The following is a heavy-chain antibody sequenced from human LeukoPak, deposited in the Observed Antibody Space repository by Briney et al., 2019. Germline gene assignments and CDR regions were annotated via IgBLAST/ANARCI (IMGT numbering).Heavy chain of an antibody. D-gene: IGHD3-22*01. V-gene: IGHV3-30*18. CDR2: ISADGKTA. J-gene: IGHJ4*02. Sequence: GGSLRLSCAASEFTFNSHVMHWFRQAPGKGLEWVAVISADGKTAYYADSLKGRFTISRDNSKNTLYLQMNSLRAEDTAVYYCAKLLYYYDSSQPYWGQGTLVTVSS. CDR1: EFTFNSHV. CDR3: AKLLYYYDSSQPY.